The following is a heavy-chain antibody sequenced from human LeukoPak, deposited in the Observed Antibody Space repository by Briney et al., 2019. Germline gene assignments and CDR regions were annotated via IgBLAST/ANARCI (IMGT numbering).Heavy chain of an antibody. CDR1: GGSISSYY. CDR3: AREGGSGSYYWFDP. Sequence: PSETLSLTCAVSGGSISSYYWSWIRQPPGKGLEWIGYIYYNGSTSYNPSLKSRVTISVDTSKNQFSLKLSSVTAADTAVYYCAREGGSGSYYWFDPWGQGTLVTVSS. V-gene: IGHV4-59*01. CDR2: IYYNGST. J-gene: IGHJ5*02. D-gene: IGHD3-10*01.